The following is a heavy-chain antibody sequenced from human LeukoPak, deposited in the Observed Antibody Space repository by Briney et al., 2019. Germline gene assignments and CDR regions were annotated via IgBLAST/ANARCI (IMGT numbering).Heavy chain of an antibody. Sequence: GGSLRLSCAASGFTFYTYAMSWVRQAPGKGLEWVAYIKQDGSEKYYMDSVKGRFTISRDNAKNSLYLQMNSLRAEDTAVYFCAGHYDSSGYRVDVFDIWGQGTMVTVSS. J-gene: IGHJ3*02. CDR3: AGHYDSSGYRVDVFDI. V-gene: IGHV3-7*01. CDR1: GFTFYTYA. D-gene: IGHD3-22*01. CDR2: IKQDGSEK.